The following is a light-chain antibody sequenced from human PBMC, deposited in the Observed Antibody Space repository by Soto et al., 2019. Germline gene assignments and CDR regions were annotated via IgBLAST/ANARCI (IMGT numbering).Light chain of an antibody. CDR2: EVS. Sequence: QSVLTQPASVSGSPGQSITISCTGTSSDVGGYNYVSWYQQHPGKAPKLMIYEVSNRPSGVSNRFSGSKSGNTASLTISGLLTEDEADYYCSSYTSSSRVLGTGTKV. CDR1: SSDVGGYNY. J-gene: IGLJ1*01. CDR3: SSYTSSSRV. V-gene: IGLV2-14*01.